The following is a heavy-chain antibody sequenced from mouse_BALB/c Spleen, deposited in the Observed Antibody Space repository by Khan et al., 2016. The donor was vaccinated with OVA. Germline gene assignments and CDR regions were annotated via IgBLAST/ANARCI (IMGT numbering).Heavy chain of an antibody. CDR1: GFTFSTYG. D-gene: IGHD1-1*01. Sequence: EVELVESGGDLVKPEGSLKLSFAASGFTFSTYGMSWVRQTPNIRLEWVAPISPGGLYTYYPDVVKGRFTISRDNANNTLYLQMSSLKSEDTAIYYCTRLAYYYNSEGFAYWGQGTLVTVSA. V-gene: IGHV5-6*01. CDR3: TRLAYYYNSEGFAY. J-gene: IGHJ3*01. CDR2: ISPGGLYT.